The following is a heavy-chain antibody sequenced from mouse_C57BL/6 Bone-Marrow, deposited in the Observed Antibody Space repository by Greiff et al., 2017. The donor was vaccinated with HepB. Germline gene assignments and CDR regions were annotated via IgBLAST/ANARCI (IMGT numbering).Heavy chain of an antibody. CDR3: ANMSLRTPGYFDV. CDR1: GYTFTSYW. CDR2: IYPGSGST. D-gene: IGHD5-5*01. J-gene: IGHJ1*03. Sequence: QLQQPGAELVKPGASVKMSCKASGYTFTSYWITWVKQRPGQGLEWIGDIYPGSGSTNYNEKFKSKATMTVDTSSSTAYMQLSGLTSEDSAVYYCANMSLRTPGYFDVWGTGTTVTVSS. V-gene: IGHV1-55*01.